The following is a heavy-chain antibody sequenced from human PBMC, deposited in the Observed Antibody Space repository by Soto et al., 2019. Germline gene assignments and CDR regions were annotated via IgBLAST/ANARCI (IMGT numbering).Heavy chain of an antibody. CDR3: ARAIDSSGFDTVGAFDI. Sequence: ASVKVSCKASGYIFTNYAMHWVRQAPGQKLEWNGWINAANGNTKYSQKFQGRVTITTDTSASTAYMELSSLRSDDTAVYYCARAIDSSGFDTVGAFDIWGQGTMVTVSS. CDR2: INAANGNT. V-gene: IGHV1-3*01. D-gene: IGHD3-22*01. J-gene: IGHJ3*02. CDR1: GYIFTNYA.